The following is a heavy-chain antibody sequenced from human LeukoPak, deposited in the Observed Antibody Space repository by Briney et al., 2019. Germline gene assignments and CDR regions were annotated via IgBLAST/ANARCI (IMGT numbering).Heavy chain of an antibody. J-gene: IGHJ4*02. CDR1: GGSISSYY. D-gene: IGHD6-19*01. Sequence: SETLSLTCTASGGSISSYYWSWIRQPPGKGLEWIGYIYYSGSTNYNPSLKSRVTISVDTSKNQFSLKLSSVTAADTAVYYCAREIAVAGHFDYWGQGTLVTVSS. CDR2: IYYSGST. CDR3: AREIAVAGHFDY. V-gene: IGHV4-59*01.